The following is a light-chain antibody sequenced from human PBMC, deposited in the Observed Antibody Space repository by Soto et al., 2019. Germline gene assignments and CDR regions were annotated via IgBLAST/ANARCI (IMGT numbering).Light chain of an antibody. CDR2: AAS. CDR3: QHSYSTPHT. J-gene: IGKJ2*01. CDR1: QSISSY. V-gene: IGKV1-39*01. Sequence: DIQMTQSPSPLSASVGDRVTITCRASQSISSYLNWYQQKPGKAPKVLIYAASSLQSGVPSRFSGSGSGTDFTLTISSLQPEDFATYYRQHSYSTPHTFGQGTKLEIK.